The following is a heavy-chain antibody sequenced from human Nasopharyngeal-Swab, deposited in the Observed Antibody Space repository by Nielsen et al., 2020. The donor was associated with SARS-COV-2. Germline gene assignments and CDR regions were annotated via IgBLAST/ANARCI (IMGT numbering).Heavy chain of an antibody. CDR1: GFTFSDYC. V-gene: IGHV3-7*01. D-gene: IGHD4-17*01. CDR3: VRDVIATVTTPPDY. CDR2: IKQDGGEK. Sequence: GESLKISCGGSGFTFSDYCMSWVRQAPGKGLEWVANIKQDGGEKNYVDSVKGRFTISRDNAKNSLYLQMNTLRAEDTAVYYCVRDVIATVTTPPDYWGQGTLVTVSS. J-gene: IGHJ4*02.